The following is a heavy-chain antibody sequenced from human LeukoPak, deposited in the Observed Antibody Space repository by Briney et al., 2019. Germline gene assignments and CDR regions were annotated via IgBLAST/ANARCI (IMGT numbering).Heavy chain of an antibody. CDR2: ISAYNGNT. D-gene: IGHD2/OR15-2a*01. Sequence: GASVKVSCKASGYTFTSYGISWVRQAPGQGLEWMGWISAYNGNTNYAQKLQGRITMTTDTSTSTAYMELRSLRSDDTAVYYCARDWLKGNIITSQNIVIGYDYWGQGTLVTVSS. V-gene: IGHV1-18*01. J-gene: IGHJ4*02. CDR1: GYTFTSYG. CDR3: ARDWLKGNIITSQNIVIGYDY.